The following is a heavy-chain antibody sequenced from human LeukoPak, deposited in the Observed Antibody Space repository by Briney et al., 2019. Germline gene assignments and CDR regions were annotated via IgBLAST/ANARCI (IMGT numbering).Heavy chain of an antibody. CDR2: IYYSGTT. J-gene: IGHJ4*02. Sequence: PSETLSLTRTVSGGSISSSSYYWGWIRQPPGKGLEWIGTIYYSGTTYFSPSLKSRVTISVDTSENQFSLRLSSVTAADTAIYYCATTYCSGDTCYLDSWGQGTLVTVSS. CDR1: GGSISSSSYY. CDR3: ATTYCSGDTCYLDS. D-gene: IGHD2-15*01. V-gene: IGHV4-39*01.